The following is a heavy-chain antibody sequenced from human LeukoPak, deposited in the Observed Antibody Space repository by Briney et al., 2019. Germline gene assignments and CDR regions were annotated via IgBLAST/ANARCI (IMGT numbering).Heavy chain of an antibody. CDR2: INHSGST. Sequence: PSETLSLTCTVSGGSISSYYWSWIRQPPGKGLEWIGEINHSGSTNYNPSLKSRVTISVDTSKNQFSLKLSSVTAADTAVYYCAKIRGVKNYWGQGTLVTVSS. CDR1: GGSISSYY. J-gene: IGHJ4*02. CDR3: AKIRGVKNY. D-gene: IGHD3-10*01. V-gene: IGHV4-34*01.